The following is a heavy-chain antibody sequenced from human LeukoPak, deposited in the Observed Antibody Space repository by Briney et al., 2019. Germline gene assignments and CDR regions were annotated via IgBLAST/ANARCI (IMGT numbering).Heavy chain of an antibody. V-gene: IGHV3-11*04. J-gene: IGHJ5*02. CDR1: GFTFSDYY. CDR2: ISNSGTTR. D-gene: IGHD6-19*01. Sequence: GGSLRLSCAASGFTFSDYYMSWIRQAPGRGMEWVSYISNSGTTRYYADSVKGRFTISRDNAKNSLYLQMNSLRAEDTAVYYCARDQTGITVAATGWFDPWGQGTLVTVSS. CDR3: ARDQTGITVAATGWFDP.